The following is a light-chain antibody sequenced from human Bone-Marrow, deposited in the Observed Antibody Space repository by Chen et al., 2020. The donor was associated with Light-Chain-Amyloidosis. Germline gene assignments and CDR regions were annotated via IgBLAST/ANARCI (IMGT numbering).Light chain of an antibody. J-gene: IGLJ1*01. CDR1: SSDVGGDNH. CDR2: EVT. CDR3: SSYTITNTLV. Sequence: QSALTQPASVSGSPGQSITISCTGTSSDVGGDNHVSRYQQHPDNAPKLMIYEVTNRPSWVPDRFSGSKADTTASLTISGLQTEDEADYCCSSYTITNTLVFGSGTRVTVL. V-gene: IGLV2-14*01.